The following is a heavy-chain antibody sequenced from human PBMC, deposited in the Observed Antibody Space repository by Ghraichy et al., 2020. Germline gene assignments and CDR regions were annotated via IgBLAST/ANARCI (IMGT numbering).Heavy chain of an antibody. CDR1: RYTFTGYY. Sequence: ASVKVSCKASRYTFTGYYMHWVRQAPGQGLEWMGRINPNSGGTNYAQKFQGRVTMTRDTSISTAYMELSRLRSDDTAVYYCARGHGVVLRFLEWLLPFDPWGQGTLVTVSS. CDR3: ARGHGVVLRFLEWLLPFDP. J-gene: IGHJ5*02. D-gene: IGHD3-3*01. CDR2: INPNSGGT. V-gene: IGHV1-2*06.